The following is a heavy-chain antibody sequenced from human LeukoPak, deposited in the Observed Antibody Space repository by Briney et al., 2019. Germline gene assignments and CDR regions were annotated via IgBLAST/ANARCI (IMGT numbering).Heavy chain of an antibody. D-gene: IGHD3-22*01. CDR3: AKGSYYDSSGYYYFDY. Sequence: GGSLRLSCAASGFTFSSYALNWVRQAPGKGLEWVSYISSSSSTIYYTDSVKGRFTISRDNSKNTLYLQVNSLRADDTAVYYCAKGSYYDSSGYYYFDYWGQGTLVTVSS. CDR2: ISSSSSTI. J-gene: IGHJ4*02. CDR1: GFTFSSYA. V-gene: IGHV3-48*01.